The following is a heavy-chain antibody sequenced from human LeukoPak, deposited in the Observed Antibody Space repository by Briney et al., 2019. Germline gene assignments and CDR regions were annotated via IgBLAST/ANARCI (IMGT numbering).Heavy chain of an antibody. V-gene: IGHV4-61*02. J-gene: IGHJ4*02. D-gene: IGHD3-16*01. CDR3: ASGPRGYFDY. Sequence: SQTLSLTCTVSGGSISSGSYYWSWIRQPAGKGLEWLGRIYTSGSTNYNPSLKSRVTISVDTSKNQFSLKLSSVTAADTAVYYCASGPRGYFDYWGQGTLVTVSS. CDR2: IYTSGST. CDR1: GGSISSGSYY.